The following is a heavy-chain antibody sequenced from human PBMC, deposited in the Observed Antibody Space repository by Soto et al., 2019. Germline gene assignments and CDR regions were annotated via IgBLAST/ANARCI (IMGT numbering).Heavy chain of an antibody. Sequence: ASVKVSCKASGYTFTAYYIHWVRQGPGRGLEWVGWINPNSGGTYYAQKFQASSTMTRDTSISTAYLELRGLTSNDTAVYYCARANTIRPYYFNMDVWGQGTTVTVSS. CDR3: ARANTIRPYYFNMDV. D-gene: IGHD3-22*01. V-gene: IGHV1-2*04. CDR1: GYTFTAYY. J-gene: IGHJ6*02. CDR2: INPNSGGT.